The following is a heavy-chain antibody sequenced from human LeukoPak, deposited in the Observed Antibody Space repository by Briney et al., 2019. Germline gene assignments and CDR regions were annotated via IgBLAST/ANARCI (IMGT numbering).Heavy chain of an antibody. Sequence: PGGSLRLSCAASGFTFSSYAMSWVRQAPGKGLEWVSGISGSGGSTYYADSVKRRFTISRDNSKHTLYLQMNSLRAEDTAVYYCAKDPVEMATINWFDPWGQGTLVTVSS. CDR2: ISGSGGST. V-gene: IGHV3-23*01. J-gene: IGHJ5*02. CDR3: AKDPVEMATINWFDP. D-gene: IGHD5-24*01. CDR1: GFTFSSYA.